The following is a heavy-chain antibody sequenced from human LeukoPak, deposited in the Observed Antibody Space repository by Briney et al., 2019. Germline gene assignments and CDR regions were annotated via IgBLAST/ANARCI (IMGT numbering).Heavy chain of an antibody. V-gene: IGHV3-21*04. D-gene: IGHD4-17*01. CDR1: GFTFSSYS. CDR3: AKVLSVTRYYWYGMDV. J-gene: IGHJ6*02. CDR2: ISSSSSYI. Sequence: GGSLRLSCAASGFTFSSYSMNWVRQAPGKGLEWVSSISSSSSYIYYADSVKGRFTISRDNSKNMLFLQMNSLSAEDTAVYYCAKVLSVTRYYWYGMDVWGQGTTVTVSS.